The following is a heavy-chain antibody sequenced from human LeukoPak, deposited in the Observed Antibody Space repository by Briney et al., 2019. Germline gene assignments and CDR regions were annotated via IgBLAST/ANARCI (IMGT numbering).Heavy chain of an antibody. V-gene: IGHV5-51*01. CDR2: IYPGDSDT. CDR3: ARSPTIFGIP. CDR1: GYSFTSYW. J-gene: IGHJ5*02. D-gene: IGHD3-3*01. Sequence: GESLKISCKGPGYSFTSYWIGWVRQLPGKGLEWMGIIYPGDSDTRYSPFFEGQVTISADKSISTAYLQWSSLKASDTSMYYCARSPTIFGIPWGQGTLVTVSS.